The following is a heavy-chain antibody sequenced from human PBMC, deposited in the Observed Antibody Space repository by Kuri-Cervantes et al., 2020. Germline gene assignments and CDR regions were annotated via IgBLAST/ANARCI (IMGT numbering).Heavy chain of an antibody. CDR1: GYTFTGYY. Sequence: ASVKVSCKASGYTFTGYYMHWVRQAPGQGLEWMGWINPNSGGTNYAQKFQGRVTMTRDTSISTAYMELSRLRSDGTAVYYCARVAAAAGIGGMDVWGQGTTVTVSS. CDR2: INPNSGGT. V-gene: IGHV1-2*02. J-gene: IGHJ6*02. CDR3: ARVAAAAGIGGMDV. D-gene: IGHD6-13*01.